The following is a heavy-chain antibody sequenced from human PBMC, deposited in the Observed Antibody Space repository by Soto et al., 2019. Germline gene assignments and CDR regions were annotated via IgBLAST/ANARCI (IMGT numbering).Heavy chain of an antibody. CDR3: ATGVIWIGYFTVDS. CDR1: GGSFGNSA. CDR2: FIPVYRTL. J-gene: IGHJ4*02. V-gene: IGHV1-69*13. D-gene: IGHD3-3*01. Sequence: SVKVSCKASGGSFGNSAINWVRQTPGQGLEWLGGFIPVYRTLNYAQKFQGRVTITADESTGTAYMTLSSLASDDTAVYYCATGVIWIGYFTVDSWGQGTRVTSPQ.